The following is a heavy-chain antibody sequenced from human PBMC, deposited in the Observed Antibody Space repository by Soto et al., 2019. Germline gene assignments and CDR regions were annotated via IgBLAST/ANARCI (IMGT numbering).Heavy chain of an antibody. V-gene: IGHV3-53*01. Sequence: EVQLVESGGGLIQPGGSLRLSCAVSGFTVSNNYMSWVRQAPGKGLEGVSVIYSGGYTAYGDSVKGRFTISRDNSKNNLSLKRKAQRPDTRGVYFGATQRGGGGYWGQGTLVTVSS. CDR2: IYSGGYT. CDR3: ATQRGGGGY. CDR1: GFTVSNNY. D-gene: IGHD6-25*01. J-gene: IGHJ4*02.